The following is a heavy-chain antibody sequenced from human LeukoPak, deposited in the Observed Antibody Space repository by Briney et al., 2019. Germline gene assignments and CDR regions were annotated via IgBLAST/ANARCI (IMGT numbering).Heavy chain of an antibody. V-gene: IGHV4-39*01. D-gene: IGHD3-10*01. CDR3: ARHSRTMVRGHKLDY. J-gene: IGHJ4*02. CDR2: INHSGST. CDR1: GGSISSSSYY. Sequence: SETLSLTCTVSGGSISSSSYYWSWIRQPPGKGLEWIGEINHSGSTNYNPSLKSRVTISVDTSKNQFSLKLSSVTAADTPVYYCARHSRTMVRGHKLDYWGQGTLVTVSS.